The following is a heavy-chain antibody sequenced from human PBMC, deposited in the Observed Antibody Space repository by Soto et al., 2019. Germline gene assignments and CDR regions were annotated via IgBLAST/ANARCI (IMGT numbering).Heavy chain of an antibody. Sequence: QVQLQESGPGLVKPSQTLSLTCTVSGGSISSGAYFWSWIRQHPGRGLEWIGYIYYRGSTYYNPSIKSRLSISVDTSKNQFSLNLTSVTAADTAMYYCARAEGYRSSWGLFDPWGQGILVTVSS. CDR2: IYYRGST. D-gene: IGHD6-13*01. V-gene: IGHV4-31*03. J-gene: IGHJ5*02. CDR1: GGSISSGAYF. CDR3: ARAEGYRSSWGLFDP.